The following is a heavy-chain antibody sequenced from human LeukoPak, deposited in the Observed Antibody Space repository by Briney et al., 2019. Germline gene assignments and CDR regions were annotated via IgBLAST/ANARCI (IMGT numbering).Heavy chain of an antibody. J-gene: IGHJ6*03. CDR3: ARDPYNGCYGDDYYYYMDV. D-gene: IGHD1-26*01. CDR1: GFTFSNYN. Sequence: PGGSLRLSCAASGFTFSNYNMNWVRQTPGKGLEWVSSITRDSIYTFYADSVRGRFTISRDNAKNSLSLQMNSLRAEDTAVYYCARDPYNGCYGDDYYYYMDVWGKGTTVTISS. CDR2: ITRDSIYT. V-gene: IGHV3-21*01.